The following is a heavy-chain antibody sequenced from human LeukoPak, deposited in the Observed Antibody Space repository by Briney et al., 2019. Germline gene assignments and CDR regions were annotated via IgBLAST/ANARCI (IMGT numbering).Heavy chain of an antibody. V-gene: IGHV3-30*02. Sequence: PGGSLRLSCAASGFTFSSYSMSWVRQAPGKGLEWLAFIRYDGSYQYYADSVKGRFTISRDNSKNTLYLQMNSLRAEDTAVYYCATPKADYYPFDYWGQGTLVTVSS. CDR3: ATPKADYYPFDY. CDR1: GFTFSSYS. CDR2: IRYDGSYQ. D-gene: IGHD3-22*01. J-gene: IGHJ4*02.